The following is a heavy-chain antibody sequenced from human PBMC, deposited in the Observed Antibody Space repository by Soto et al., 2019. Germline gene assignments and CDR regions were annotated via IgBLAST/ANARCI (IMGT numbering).Heavy chain of an antibody. V-gene: IGHV4-4*02. CDR1: GGSISSSNW. J-gene: IGHJ4*02. CDR3: ARGLNYDSSGYYF. Sequence: SETLSLTCAVSGGSISSSNWWSWVRQPPGKGLEWIGEIYHRGSTNYNPSLKSRVTISVDKSKNQFSLKLSSVTAADTAVYYCARGLNYDSSGYYFWGQGTLVTVSS. CDR2: IYHRGST. D-gene: IGHD3-22*01.